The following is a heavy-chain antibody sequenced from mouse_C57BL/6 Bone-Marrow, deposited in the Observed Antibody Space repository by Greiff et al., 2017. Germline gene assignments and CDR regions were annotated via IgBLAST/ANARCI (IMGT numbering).Heavy chain of an antibody. CDR2: ISYDGSN. Sequence: EVKLEESGPGLVKPSQSLSLTCSVTGYSITSGYYWNWIRQFPGNKLEWMGYISYDGSNNYNPSLKNRISITRDTSKNQFFLKLNSVTTEDTATYYCARDGTTVVWGQGTTLTVSS. CDR3: ARDGTTVV. D-gene: IGHD1-1*01. CDR1: GYSITSGYY. V-gene: IGHV3-6*01. J-gene: IGHJ2*01.